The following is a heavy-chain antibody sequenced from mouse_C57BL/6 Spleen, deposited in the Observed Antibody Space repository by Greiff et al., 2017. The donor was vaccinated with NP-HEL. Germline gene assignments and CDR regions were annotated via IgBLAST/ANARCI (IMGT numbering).Heavy chain of an antibody. V-gene: IGHV1-7*01. Sequence: QVQLKQSGAELAKPGASVKLSCKASGYTFTSYWMHWVKQRPGQGLEGIGYINPSSGYTKYNQKFKDKATWTADKSSITAYMQLSSLTYEDSAVYYCARSRYYGSSPSYYAMDYWGQGTSVTVSS. CDR1: GYTFTSYW. J-gene: IGHJ4*01. CDR2: INPSSGYT. CDR3: ARSRYYGSSPSYYAMDY. D-gene: IGHD1-1*01.